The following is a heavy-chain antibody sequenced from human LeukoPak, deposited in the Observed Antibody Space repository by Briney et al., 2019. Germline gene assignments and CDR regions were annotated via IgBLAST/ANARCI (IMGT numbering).Heavy chain of an antibody. CDR2: IIPIFDTA. J-gene: IGHJ4*02. V-gene: IGHV1-69*13. CDR3: AKGGPGDGYNVRGFDY. D-gene: IGHD5-24*01. CDR1: GGTFSSYA. Sequence: SVKVSCKASGGTFSSYAISWVRQAPGQGLEWMGGIIPIFDTANYAQKFQGRVTITADESTSTAYMELSSLRSEDTAVYYCAKGGPGDGYNVRGFDYWGQGTLVTVSS.